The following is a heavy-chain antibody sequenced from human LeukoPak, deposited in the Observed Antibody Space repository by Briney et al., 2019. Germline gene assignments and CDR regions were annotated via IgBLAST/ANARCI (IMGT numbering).Heavy chain of an antibody. CDR1: GFTFSSYA. J-gene: IGHJ4*02. V-gene: IGHV3-23*01. D-gene: IGHD3-22*01. CDR3: AKDLASGYYVFDY. CDR2: ISGSGGST. Sequence: GGSLRLSCAASGFTFSSYALSWVRQAPGKGLEWVSAISGSGGSTYYADSVKGRFTISRDNSKNTLYLQMNSLRAEDTAVYYCAKDLASGYYVFDYWGQGTLVTVSS.